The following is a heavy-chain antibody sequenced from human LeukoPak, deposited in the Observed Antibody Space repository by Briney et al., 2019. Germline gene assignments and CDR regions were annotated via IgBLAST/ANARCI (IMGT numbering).Heavy chain of an antibody. CDR3: ATQPCSSGSCYLHY. V-gene: IGHV3-23*01. CDR2: ISGSGGST. J-gene: IGHJ4*02. CDR1: GFTFSSYA. Sequence: GGSLRLSCAASGFTFSSYAMSWVRQAPGKGLEWVSAISGSGGSTYYADSVKGRFTISRDNSRNMLFLQMTSLAAEDTAMYYCATQPCSSGSCYLHYWGQGTLVTVSS. D-gene: IGHD3-22*01.